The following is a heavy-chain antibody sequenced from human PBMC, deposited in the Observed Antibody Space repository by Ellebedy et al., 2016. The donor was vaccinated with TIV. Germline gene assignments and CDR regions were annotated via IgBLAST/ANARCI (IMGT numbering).Heavy chain of an antibody. J-gene: IGHJ5*02. CDR1: GFTFSNHG. CDR2: ISYNTGDTI. D-gene: IGHD6-6*01. CDR3: ARPISSGFGNWFDP. V-gene: IGHV3-30*03. Sequence: GGSLRLSXAASGFTFSNHGMHWVRQAPGKGLEWVAVISYNTGDTIYYGDSVKGRFTVSRDNSRNMVYLQMNSLRVEDTAVYYCARPISSGFGNWFDPWGQGTLVTVSS.